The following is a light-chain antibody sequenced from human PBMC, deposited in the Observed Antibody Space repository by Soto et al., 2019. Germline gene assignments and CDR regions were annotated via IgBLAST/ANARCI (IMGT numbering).Light chain of an antibody. V-gene: IGLV1-40*01. Sequence: QSALTQPPSVSGAPGQRVTISCTGSSSNIGAGYDVHWYQHLPGTAPKLLIYGNSNRPSGVPDRFSGSKSGTSASLAITGLQAEDEADYYCQSYDRSLSGLYVFGTGNKVTVL. CDR2: GNS. J-gene: IGLJ1*01. CDR1: SSNIGAGYD. CDR3: QSYDRSLSGLYV.